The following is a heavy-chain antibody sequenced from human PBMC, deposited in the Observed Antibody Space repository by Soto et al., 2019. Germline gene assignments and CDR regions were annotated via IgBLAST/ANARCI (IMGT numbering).Heavy chain of an antibody. V-gene: IGHV3-74*01. D-gene: IGHD2-2*02. CDR2: LNSGGSST. CDR3: AREEPTAIRGGNYYSYGMDV. J-gene: IGHJ6*02. Sequence: PGGSRRLSCAASGFTLSSDWMHWVRQAAGKGRVWVSRLNSGGSSTTYADSVKGRFTIYRDNARKTLYLQMHSPRVEATAVYFCAREEPTAIRGGNYYSYGMDVWGQGTTVTVSS. CDR1: GFTLSSDW.